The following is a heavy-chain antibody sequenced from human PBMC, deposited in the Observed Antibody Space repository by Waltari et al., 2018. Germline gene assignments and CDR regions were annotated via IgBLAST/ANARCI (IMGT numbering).Heavy chain of an antibody. CDR1: GYTFTGYY. D-gene: IGHD3-22*01. Sequence: QVQLVQSGAEVKKPGASVKVSCKASGYTFTGYYMHWVRQAPGQGLEWMGRINPNRGGTNYAQKFQGRVTMTRDTSISTAYMELSRLRSDDTAVYYCARVSGSGYMWGGDYWGQGTLVTVSS. CDR2: INPNRGGT. V-gene: IGHV1-2*06. CDR3: ARVSGSGYMWGGDY. J-gene: IGHJ4*02.